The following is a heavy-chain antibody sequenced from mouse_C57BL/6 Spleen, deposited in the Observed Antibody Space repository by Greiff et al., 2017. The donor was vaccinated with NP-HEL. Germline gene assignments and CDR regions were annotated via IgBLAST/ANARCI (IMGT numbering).Heavy chain of an antibody. CDR3: ASRYYGSSLDAMDY. V-gene: IGHV3-6*01. CDR1: GYSITSGYY. Sequence: EVQLVESGPGLVKPSQSLSLTCSVTGYSITSGYYWNWIRQFPGNKLEWMGYISYDGSNNYNPSLKNRISITRDTSKNQFFLKLNSVTTEDTATYYCASRYYGSSLDAMDYWGQGTSVTVSS. J-gene: IGHJ4*01. CDR2: ISYDGSN. D-gene: IGHD1-1*01.